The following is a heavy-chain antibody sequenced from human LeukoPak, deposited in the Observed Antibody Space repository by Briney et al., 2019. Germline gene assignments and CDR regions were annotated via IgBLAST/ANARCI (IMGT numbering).Heavy chain of an antibody. CDR2: IWYDGSKK. CDR3: ARDPTYYLRYGYFDS. Sequence: PGRSLRLSCAASGYSFSSYGMQWVRQAPGKGLEWVAVIWYDGSKKYYADSVKGRFTISRDNANNVLYLQMNSLRAEDTAVYYCARDPTYYLRYGYFDSWGQGTLVTVSS. J-gene: IGHJ4*02. D-gene: IGHD1-26*01. CDR1: GYSFSSYG. V-gene: IGHV3-33*01.